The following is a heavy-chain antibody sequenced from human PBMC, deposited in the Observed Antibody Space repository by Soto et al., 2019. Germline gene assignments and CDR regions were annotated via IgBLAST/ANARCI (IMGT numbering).Heavy chain of an antibody. J-gene: IGHJ4*02. CDR1: GYTFSSYT. V-gene: IGHV3-30-3*01. Sequence: GGSLRLSCAASGYTFSSYTMHWVRQAPGKGLEWVAVISYDGSQKYYADSVKGRFTISRDNSKNTLYLQMNSLRTEDTSVDFCARERISSGWYSHIFNYFDYWGQGTLVTVSS. CDR2: ISYDGSQK. D-gene: IGHD6-19*01. CDR3: ARERISSGWYSHIFNYFDY.